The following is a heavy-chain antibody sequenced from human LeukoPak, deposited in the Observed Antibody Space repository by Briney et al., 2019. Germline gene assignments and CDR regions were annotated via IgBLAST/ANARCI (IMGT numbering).Heavy chain of an antibody. CDR2: IIPIFGAA. V-gene: IGHV1-69*05. J-gene: IGHJ4*02. Sequence: ASVKVSCKASGSTFSSYAISWVRQAPGQGLEWMGGIIPIFGAANYAQKFQGRVTITTDESTSTAYMELSSLRSEDTAVYYCARARSDDSSGYYSYFDYWGQGTLVTVSS. D-gene: IGHD3-22*01. CDR3: ARARSDDSSGYYSYFDY. CDR1: GSTFSSYA.